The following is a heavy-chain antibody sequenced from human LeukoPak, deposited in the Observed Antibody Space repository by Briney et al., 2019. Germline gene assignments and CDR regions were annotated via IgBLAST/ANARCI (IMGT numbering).Heavy chain of an antibody. D-gene: IGHD1-1*01. CDR3: ARDNGTGFDY. J-gene: IGHJ4*02. Sequence: GGSLRLSCAASGFTFSDYYMSWIRQAPGKGLEWVANIKQDGSEKYYVDSVKGRFTISRDNAKNSLYLQMNSLRAEDTAVYYCARDNGTGFDYWGQGTLVTVSS. CDR2: IKQDGSEK. CDR1: GFTFSDYY. V-gene: IGHV3-7*01.